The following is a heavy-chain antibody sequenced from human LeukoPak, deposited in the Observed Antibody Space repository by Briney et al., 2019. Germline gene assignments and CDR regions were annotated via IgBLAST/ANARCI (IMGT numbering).Heavy chain of an antibody. CDR3: ARFYSSGWYPRGSSTFDY. D-gene: IGHD6-19*01. Sequence: SVKVSCKASGGTFSSYAISWVRQAPGQGLEWMGGIIPIFGTANYAQKLQGRVTMTTDTSTSTAYMELRSLRSDDTAVYYCARFYSSGWYPRGSSTFDYWGQGTLVTVSS. V-gene: IGHV1-69*05. J-gene: IGHJ4*02. CDR1: GGTFSSYA. CDR2: IIPIFGTA.